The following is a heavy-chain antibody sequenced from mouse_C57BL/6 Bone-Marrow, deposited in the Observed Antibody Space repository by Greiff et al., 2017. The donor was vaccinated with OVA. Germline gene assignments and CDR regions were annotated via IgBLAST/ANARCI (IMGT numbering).Heavy chain of an antibody. D-gene: IGHD2-4*01. V-gene: IGHV3-6*01. J-gene: IGHJ2*01. CDR1: GYSITSGYY. CDR3: ARARLRRYFDY. Sequence: EVKLMESGPGLVKPSQSLSLTCSVTGYSITSGYYWNWIRQFPGNKLEWMGYISYDGSNNYNPSLKNRISITRDTSKNQFFLKLNSVTTEDTATYYCARARLRRYFDYWGQGTTLTVSS. CDR2: ISYDGSN.